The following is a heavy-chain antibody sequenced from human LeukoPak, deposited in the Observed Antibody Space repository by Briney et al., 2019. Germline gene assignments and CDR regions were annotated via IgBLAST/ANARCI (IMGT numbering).Heavy chain of an antibody. CDR3: AAEGEYDSSVGY. D-gene: IGHD3-22*01. CDR1: GFTFTSSA. Sequence: TSVKVSCKASGFTFTSSAVQWVRQARGQRLEWIGWIVVGSGNTNYAQKFQERVTITRDMSTSTAYMELSSLRSEDTAVYYCAAEGEYDSSVGYWGQGTLVTVSS. CDR2: IVVGSGNT. J-gene: IGHJ4*02. V-gene: IGHV1-58*01.